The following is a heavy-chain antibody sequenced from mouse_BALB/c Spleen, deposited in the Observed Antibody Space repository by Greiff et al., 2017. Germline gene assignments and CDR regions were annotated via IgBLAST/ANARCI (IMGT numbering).Heavy chain of an antibody. V-gene: IGHV2-3*01. CDR2: IWGDGST. J-gene: IGHJ3*01. D-gene: IGHD2-1*01. CDR3: AKEGGYYGNYEFAY. Sequence: VKLMESGPGLVAPSQSLSITCTVSGFSLTSYGVSWVRQPPGKGLEWLGVIWGDGSTNYHSALISRLSISKDNSKSQVFLKLNSLQTDDTATYYGAKEGGYYGNYEFAYWGQGTLVTVSA. CDR1: GFSLTSYG.